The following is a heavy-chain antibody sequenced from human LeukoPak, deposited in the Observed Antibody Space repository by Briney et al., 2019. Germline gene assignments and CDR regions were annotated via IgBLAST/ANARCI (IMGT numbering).Heavy chain of an antibody. V-gene: IGHV4-30-2*01. CDR1: GGSVSSIDFS. Sequence: SQTLSLTCAVSGGSVSSIDFSWSWIRQPPGRGLEWIGYIHHSGSTYYNPSLKSRVTISVDRSKSHFSLKLSSVTAADTAVYYCARGGVGASMDVWGQGTTVTVSS. J-gene: IGHJ6*02. D-gene: IGHD1-26*01. CDR2: IHHSGST. CDR3: ARGGVGASMDV.